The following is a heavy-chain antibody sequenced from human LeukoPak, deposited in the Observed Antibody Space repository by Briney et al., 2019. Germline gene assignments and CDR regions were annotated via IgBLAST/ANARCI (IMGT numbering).Heavy chain of an antibody. V-gene: IGHV3-23*01. CDR3: ARRHPLEYFEY. CDR1: GYTFSDYA. CDR2: IRGSGDST. J-gene: IGHJ4*02. Sequence: GESLKISCEASGYTFSDYAMSWVRQAPGKGLEWVSNIRGSGDSTYYADSVKGRFTISRDNSKNTLYMEMNSLRAEDTAVYYCARRHPLEYFEYWGQGTLVTVSS.